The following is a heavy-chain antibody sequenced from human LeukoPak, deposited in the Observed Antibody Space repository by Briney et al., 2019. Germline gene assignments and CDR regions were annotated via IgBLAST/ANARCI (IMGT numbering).Heavy chain of an antibody. CDR1: GFTFSNTW. CDR2: IKQDGSVK. V-gene: IGHV3-7*01. Sequence: GGFLRLSCVASGFTFSNTWMSWVRQAPGKGLEWVANIKQDGSVKQYVDSVKGRFTISRDNAKNSLYLQMNSLTAEDTAVYYCARDASRGLLDYWGQGTLVTVSS. D-gene: IGHD4-17*01. J-gene: IGHJ4*02. CDR3: ARDASRGLLDY.